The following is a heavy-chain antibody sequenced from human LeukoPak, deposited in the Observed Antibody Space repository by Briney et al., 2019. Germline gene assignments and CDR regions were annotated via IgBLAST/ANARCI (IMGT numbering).Heavy chain of an antibody. CDR3: AKPLVSDYYDSSGYWGY. V-gene: IGHV1-69*06. J-gene: IGHJ4*02. Sequence: SVKVSCKASGGTFSSYAISWVRQAPGQGLEWMGRIIPIFGTANYAQKFQGRVTITADKSTSTAYMELSSLRSEDTAVYYCAKPLVSDYYDSSGYWGYWGQGTLVTVSS. CDR1: GGTFSSYA. D-gene: IGHD3-22*01. CDR2: IIPIFGTA.